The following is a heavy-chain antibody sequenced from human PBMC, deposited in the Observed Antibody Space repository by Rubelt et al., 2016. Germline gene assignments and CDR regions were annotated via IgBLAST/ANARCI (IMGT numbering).Heavy chain of an antibody. CDR2: IYSGGST. Sequence: GLEWVSVIYSGGSTYYADSVKGRFTISRHNSKNTLYLQMNSLRAEDTAVYYCARVSRFANYYYGMDVWGQGTTVTVSS. CDR3: ARVSRFANYYYGMDV. J-gene: IGHJ6*02. D-gene: IGHD2-21*01. V-gene: IGHV3-53*04.